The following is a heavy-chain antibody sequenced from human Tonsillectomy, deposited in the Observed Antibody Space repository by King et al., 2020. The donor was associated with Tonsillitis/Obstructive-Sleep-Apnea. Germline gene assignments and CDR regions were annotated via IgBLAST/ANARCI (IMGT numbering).Heavy chain of an antibody. CDR1: GGSISSYY. J-gene: IGHJ6*03. D-gene: IGHD1-14*01. V-gene: IGHV4-59*01. CDR2: IYYIGST. CDR3: PRVPKPYYYMDV. Sequence: VQLQESGPGLVKPSETLSLTCTVSGGSISSYYWSWIRQPPGKGLEWIGYIYYIGSTNYNPSLKSRVTISVDTSKNQFSLKLGSVTAADTAVYYWPRVPKPYYYMDVWGRGTTVTVSS.